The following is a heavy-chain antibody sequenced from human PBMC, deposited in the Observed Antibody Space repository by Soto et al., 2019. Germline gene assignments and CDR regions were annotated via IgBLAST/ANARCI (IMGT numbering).Heavy chain of an antibody. CDR3: AKDWLPSIVVVPAALAFDP. CDR1: GFTFSSYA. CDR2: ISGSGGSP. V-gene: IGHV3-23*01. Sequence: GGSLRLSCAASGFTFSSYAMSWVRQAPGKGLEWVSAISGSGGSPYYADSVKGRFTSTGDNSKNTLYLQMNSLRAEDTAVYYCAKDWLPSIVVVPAALAFDPWGQGTLVTVSS. D-gene: IGHD2-2*01. J-gene: IGHJ5*02.